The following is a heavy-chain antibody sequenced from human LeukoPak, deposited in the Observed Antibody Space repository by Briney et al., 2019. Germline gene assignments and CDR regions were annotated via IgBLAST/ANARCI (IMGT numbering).Heavy chain of an antibody. CDR1: GASFSSSTYY. V-gene: IGHV4-39*01. CDR3: ARHAGGISATGTRPFDY. D-gene: IGHD6-13*01. CDR2: IYYSGST. Sequence: SETLSLTCTVSGASFSSSTYYCGWIRQPPGKGLEWIGSIYYSGSTYYNPSLKSRVPMSVDTSRNQFSLKLSSVTAADTAVYYCARHAGGISATGTRPFDYWGQGTLVTVSS. J-gene: IGHJ4*02.